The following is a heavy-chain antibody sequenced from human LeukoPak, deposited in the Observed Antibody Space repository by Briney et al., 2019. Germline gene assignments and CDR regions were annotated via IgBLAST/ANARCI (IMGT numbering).Heavy chain of an antibody. J-gene: IGHJ4*02. CDR1: GYTFTGYY. CDR2: INPNSGGT. CDR3: ARDHPQYNWNYDYRFDY. Sequence: ASVKVSCKASGYTFTGYYINWVRQAPGQGLEWMGWINPNSGGTNYAQKFQGRVTLTRDTSISTAYMELRSLRSDDTAVYYCARDHPQYNWNYDYRFDYWGQGTLVTVSS. D-gene: IGHD1-7*01. V-gene: IGHV1-2*02.